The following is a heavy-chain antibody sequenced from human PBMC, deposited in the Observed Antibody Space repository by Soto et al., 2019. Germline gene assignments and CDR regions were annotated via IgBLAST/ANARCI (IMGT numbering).Heavy chain of an antibody. D-gene: IGHD3-10*01. CDR2: INPNSGGT. CDR1: GYIFTVYY. J-gene: IGHJ5*02. Sequence: QVQLVQSGAEVKKPGASVKVSCKASGYIFTVYYMHWVRQAPGQGLEWMGWINPNSGGTNYAQKFQGRVTMTRDTSIRTAYMELSRLRSADTAVYYCARQGSGSNWLDPWGQGTLVTVSS. CDR3: ARQGSGSNWLDP. V-gene: IGHV1-2*02.